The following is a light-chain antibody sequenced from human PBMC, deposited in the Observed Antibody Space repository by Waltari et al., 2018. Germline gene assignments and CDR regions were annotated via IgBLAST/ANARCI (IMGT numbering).Light chain of an antibody. CDR2: GNN. Sequence: QSVLTQPPSVFGAPGQRVTISCTGPSSNIGAGPGLPWDQFFPGTVPKLLIYGNNNRPSGVPDRFSGSKSGTSASLAITGLQAEDEADYYCQSYDTSLSGGVVFGGGTKVTVL. CDR3: QSYDTSLSGGVV. V-gene: IGLV1-40*01. CDR1: SSNIGAGPG. J-gene: IGLJ2*01.